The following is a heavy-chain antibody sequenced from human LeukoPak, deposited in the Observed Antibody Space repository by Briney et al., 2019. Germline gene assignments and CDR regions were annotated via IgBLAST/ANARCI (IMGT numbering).Heavy chain of an antibody. J-gene: IGHJ3*02. Sequence: SETLSLTCTVSGGSVNSHYWSWIRQPPGKGLEWIGYLYFSGSTGYNPSLRSRVSISVETSKNQFSLRLSSVTAADTAVYYCARPYDSSGYYIRGAFDIWGQGAMVTVS. D-gene: IGHD3-22*01. CDR2: LYFSGST. CDR3: ARPYDSSGYYIRGAFDI. V-gene: IGHV4-59*02. CDR1: GGSVNSHY.